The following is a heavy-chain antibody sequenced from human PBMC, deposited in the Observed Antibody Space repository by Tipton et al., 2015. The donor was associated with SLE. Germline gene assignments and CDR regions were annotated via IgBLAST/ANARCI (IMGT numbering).Heavy chain of an antibody. CDR1: GGSFSGYY. J-gene: IGHJ4*02. V-gene: IGHV4-34*01. CDR3: ARGAGY. CDR2: INHSGST. Sequence: TLSLTCAVYGGSFSGYYWSWIRQPPGKGLEWLGEINHSGSTNYNPSLKSRVTISVDTSKNQFSLKLSSVTAADTAVYYCARGAGYWGQGTLVTVSS.